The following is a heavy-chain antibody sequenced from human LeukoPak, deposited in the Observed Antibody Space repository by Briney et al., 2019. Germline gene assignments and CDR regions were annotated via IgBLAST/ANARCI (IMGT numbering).Heavy chain of an antibody. CDR1: GGSISSGDYY. Sequence: SETLSLTCTVSGGSISSGDYYWSWIRQPPGKGLEWIGYIYYSGSTYYNPSLKSRVTISGDTSKNQFSLKLSSVTAADTAVYYCARDLEDSSGYYRGGDAFDIWGQGTMVTVSS. CDR3: ARDLEDSSGYYRGGDAFDI. J-gene: IGHJ3*02. V-gene: IGHV4-30-4*08. CDR2: IYYSGST. D-gene: IGHD3-22*01.